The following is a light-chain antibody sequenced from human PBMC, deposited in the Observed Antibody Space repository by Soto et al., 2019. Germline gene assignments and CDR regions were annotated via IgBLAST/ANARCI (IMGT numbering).Light chain of an antibody. Sequence: QSGLTQPPSVSAAPGETVTISCSGSSSNIGNNYVSWYQQLPGTAPKLLIYDSSKRRSGIPDRFSGSKSGTSATLGITGLQTGDEADYYCGTWDYSLTSWVFGGGTKLTVL. V-gene: IGLV1-51*01. J-gene: IGLJ3*02. CDR1: SSNIGNNY. CDR3: GTWDYSLTSWV. CDR2: DSS.